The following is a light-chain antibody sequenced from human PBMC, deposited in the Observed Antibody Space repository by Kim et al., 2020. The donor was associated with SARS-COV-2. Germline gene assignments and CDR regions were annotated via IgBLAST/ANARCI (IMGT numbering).Light chain of an antibody. CDR3: QAWDSSAAV. J-gene: IGLJ2*01. Sequence: SGSPGQTASITCSGDKLGEKYACWYQQKTGQSPVVVLYQNTKRPSGIPERFSGSNSGNTATLTISGIQAIDEADYYCQAWDSSAAVFGGGTQLTVL. CDR1: KLGEKY. CDR2: QNT. V-gene: IGLV3-1*01.